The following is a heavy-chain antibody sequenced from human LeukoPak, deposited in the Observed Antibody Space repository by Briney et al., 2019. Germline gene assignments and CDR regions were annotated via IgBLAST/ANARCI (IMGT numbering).Heavy chain of an antibody. CDR1: GDSVSSNSAA. CDR2: TYYRSKWYN. D-gene: IGHD1-7*01. Sequence: SQTLSLTCAISGDSVSSNSAAWDWIRQSPSGGLEWLGWTYYRSKWYNDYAVSVKSRITINPDTSRNQFSLQLKSVTPEDTAVYYCARYRGGTTVFDYWGQGTLVTVSS. J-gene: IGHJ4*02. V-gene: IGHV6-1*01. CDR3: ARYRGGTTVFDY.